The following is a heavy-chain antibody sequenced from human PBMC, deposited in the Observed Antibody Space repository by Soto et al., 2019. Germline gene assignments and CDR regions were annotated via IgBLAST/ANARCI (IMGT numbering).Heavy chain of an antibody. CDR3: AKDFRYQLPTGNWFDP. J-gene: IGHJ5*02. Sequence: GGSLRLSCAASGFTFSSYAMSWVRQAPGKGLEWVSAISGSGGSTYYADSVKGRFTISRDNSKNTLYLQMNSLRAEDTAVYYCAKDFRYQLPTGNWFDPWGQGTLVTVSS. D-gene: IGHD2-2*01. V-gene: IGHV3-23*01. CDR1: GFTFSSYA. CDR2: ISGSGGST.